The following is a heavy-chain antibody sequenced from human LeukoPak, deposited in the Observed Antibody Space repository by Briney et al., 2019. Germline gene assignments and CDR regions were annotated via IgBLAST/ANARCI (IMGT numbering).Heavy chain of an antibody. CDR3: ARGIESYGDYGY. V-gene: IGHV4-59*01. J-gene: IGHJ4*02. D-gene: IGHD4-17*01. CDR2: MYNSGST. CDR1: GGSISGSY. Sequence: SETLSLTCTVSGGSISGSYWSWIRQPPGKGLEWIAYMYNSGSTNYNPSLKSRVTISIDTSKNQSSLKLSSLTAADAAIYYCARGIESYGDYGYWGQGILVTVSS.